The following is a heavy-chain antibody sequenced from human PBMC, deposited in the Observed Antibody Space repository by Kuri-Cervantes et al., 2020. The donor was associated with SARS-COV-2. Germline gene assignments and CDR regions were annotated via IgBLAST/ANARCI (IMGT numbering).Heavy chain of an antibody. CDR2: IIPILGIA. CDR1: GGTFSSCT. D-gene: IGHD2-2*01. J-gene: IGHJ6*02. CDR3: ATGDYCSSTSCSNGYYYYGLDF. Sequence: SVKVSCNASGGTFSSCTISWVLQAPGQGLEWMGRIIPILGIANNAQKFPGRVTIIADKSTSTAYMELSSLRSEDTAVYYCATGDYCSSTSCSNGYYYYGLDFWGQGTTVTVSS. V-gene: IGHV1-69*02.